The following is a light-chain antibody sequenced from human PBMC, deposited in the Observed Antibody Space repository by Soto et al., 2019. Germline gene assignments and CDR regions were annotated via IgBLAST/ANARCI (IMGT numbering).Light chain of an antibody. CDR2: GAS. J-gene: IGKJ4*01. CDR3: QQYCSSPQLT. Sequence: EIVLTQSPGTLSLSPGERATLSCRASQSVSSSYLAWYQQKPGQAPRLLIYGASSRATGIPDRFSGSGSGTDYTLTISRLEPEDCAVYYCQQYCSSPQLTFGGGTKVEIK. CDR1: QSVSSSY. V-gene: IGKV3-20*01.